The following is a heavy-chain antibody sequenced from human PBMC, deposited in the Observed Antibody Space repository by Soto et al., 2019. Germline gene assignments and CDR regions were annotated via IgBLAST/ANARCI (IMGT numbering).Heavy chain of an antibody. Sequence: PGGSLRLSCAASGFTFGNYGMGWVRQAPGKGLEWVSAISAGGTNTYYADSVKGRFTISRDNSKNTLSLQMNSLRAEDTAVYYCAPTMPPSRFDYWGQGTLVTVSS. CDR1: GFTFGNYG. CDR2: ISAGGTNT. J-gene: IGHJ4*02. V-gene: IGHV3-23*01. CDR3: APTMPPSRFDY. D-gene: IGHD2-2*01.